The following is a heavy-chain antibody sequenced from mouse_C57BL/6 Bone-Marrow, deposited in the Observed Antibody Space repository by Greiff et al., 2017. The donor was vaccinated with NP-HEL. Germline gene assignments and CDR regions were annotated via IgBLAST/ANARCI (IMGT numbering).Heavy chain of an antibody. D-gene: IGHD1-1*01. CDR2: ISDGGSYT. CDR1: GFTFSSYA. V-gene: IGHV5-4*01. CDR3: ARAITTVPSFAY. J-gene: IGHJ3*01. Sequence: EVQVVESGGGLVKPGGSLKLSCAASGFTFSSYAMSWVRQTPEKRLEWVATISDGGSYTYYPDNVKGRFTISRDNAKNNLYLQMSHLKSEDTAMYYCARAITTVPSFAYWGQGTLVTVSA.